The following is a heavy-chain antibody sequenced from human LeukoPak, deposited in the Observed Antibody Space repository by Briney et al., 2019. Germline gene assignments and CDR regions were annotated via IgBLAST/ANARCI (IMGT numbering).Heavy chain of an antibody. D-gene: IGHD1-26*01. V-gene: IGHV3-21*01. J-gene: IGHJ5*02. CDR1: GFTVSSNY. Sequence: GGSLRLSCAASGFTVSSNYMNWVRQAPGKGLEWVSSISSSSSYIYYADSVKGRFTISRDNAKNSLYLQMNSLRAEDTAVYYCARAFKDKVGATNHGFNWFDPWGQGTLVTVSS. CDR2: ISSSSSYI. CDR3: ARAFKDKVGATNHGFNWFDP.